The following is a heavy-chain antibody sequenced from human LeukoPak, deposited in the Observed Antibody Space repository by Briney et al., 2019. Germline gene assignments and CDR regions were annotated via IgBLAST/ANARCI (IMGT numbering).Heavy chain of an antibody. Sequence: SETLSLTCAVSGGSISSGGYSWSWLRQPPGQGLEWIGYIYHSGSTYYNPSLKSRVTISVDRSKNQFSLKLSSVTAADTAVYYCARTNSGSYFFPFSHWGQGTLVTVSS. CDR2: IYHSGST. CDR1: GGSISSGGYS. J-gene: IGHJ4*02. CDR3: ARTNSGSYFFPFSH. V-gene: IGHV4-30-2*01. D-gene: IGHD1-26*01.